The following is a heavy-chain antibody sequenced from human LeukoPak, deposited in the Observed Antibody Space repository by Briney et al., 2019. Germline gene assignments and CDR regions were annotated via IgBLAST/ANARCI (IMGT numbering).Heavy chain of an antibody. CDR3: ARPYSSSSRRYYYYYGMDV. D-gene: IGHD6-6*01. J-gene: IGHJ6*02. CDR2: ISSSSSTI. CDR1: GFTFSSYS. V-gene: IGHV3-48*01. Sequence: GGSLRLSCAASGFTFSSYSMNWVRQAPGKGLEWVSYISSSSSTIYYADSVKGRLTISRDNAKNSLYLQMNSLRAEDTAVYYCARPYSSSSRRYYYYYGMDVWGQGTTVTVSS.